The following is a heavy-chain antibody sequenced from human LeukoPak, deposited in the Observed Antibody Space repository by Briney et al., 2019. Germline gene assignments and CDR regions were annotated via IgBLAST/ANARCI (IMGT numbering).Heavy chain of an antibody. CDR3: ARARITIFGVVTGYAFDI. CDR2: VIPILGIA. D-gene: IGHD3-3*01. CDR1: GGTFSSYA. J-gene: IGHJ3*02. Sequence: SVKVSCKASGGTFSSYAISWVRQAPGQGLEWMGRVIPILGIANYAQKFQSRVTITADKSTGTAYMELSSLRSEDTAVYYCARARITIFGVVTGYAFDIWGQGTMVTVSS. V-gene: IGHV1-69*04.